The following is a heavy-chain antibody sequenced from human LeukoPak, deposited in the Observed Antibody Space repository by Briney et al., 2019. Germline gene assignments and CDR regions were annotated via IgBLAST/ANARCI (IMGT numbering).Heavy chain of an antibody. CDR2: IWYDASGQ. CDR3: AKRGVVIRVILVGFHKEAYYFDS. J-gene: IGHJ4*02. CDR1: GFSFSTYG. V-gene: IGHV3-33*06. D-gene: IGHD3-10*01. Sequence: GGSLRLSCAASGFSFSTYGMHWVRQAPGKGLEWVAMIWYDASGQHYADSVKGRFTISRDTSKNTLYLQMNSLRAEDTAVYFCAKRGVVIRVILVGFHKEAYYFDSWGQGTLVTVSS.